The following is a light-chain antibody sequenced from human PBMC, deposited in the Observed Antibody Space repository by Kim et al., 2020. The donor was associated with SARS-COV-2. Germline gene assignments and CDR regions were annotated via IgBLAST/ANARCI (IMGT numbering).Light chain of an antibody. Sequence: PVSSSCRSSQRLVYSDGNIYLNWFHQRPGQTPRRLIYKVSNRDTWVPDRFSDSGSGTDFTLQISRVEAEDVGVYYCMQGTHWPFTFGPGTKVDIK. CDR2: KVS. V-gene: IGKV2-30*01. CDR3: MQGTHWPFT. J-gene: IGKJ3*01. CDR1: QRLVYSDGNIY.